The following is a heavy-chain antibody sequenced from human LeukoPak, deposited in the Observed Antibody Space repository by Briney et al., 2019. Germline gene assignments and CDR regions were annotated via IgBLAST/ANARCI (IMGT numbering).Heavy chain of an antibody. CDR1: GYTFTGYY. CDR3: ARGRRGSAAPFDY. Sequence: ASVKVSCKASGYTFTGYYMHWVRQAPGQGLEWMGWINPNSGGTNYAQKFQGRVTMTRDTSISTAYMELSRLRPDDTAVYYCARGRRGSAAPFDYWGQGTLVTVSS. CDR2: INPNSGGT. V-gene: IGHV1-2*02. D-gene: IGHD6-13*01. J-gene: IGHJ4*02.